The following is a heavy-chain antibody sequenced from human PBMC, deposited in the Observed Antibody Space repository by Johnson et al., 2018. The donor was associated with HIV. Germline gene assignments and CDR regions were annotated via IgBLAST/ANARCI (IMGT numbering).Heavy chain of an antibody. D-gene: IGHD3-22*01. CDR3: ARQQYYDSSGQGGGLDI. V-gene: IGHV3-20*04. CDR1: GFTFDDYG. J-gene: IGHJ3*02. Sequence: VQLVESGGRVVRPGGSLRLSCAASGFTFDDYGMTWVRQAPGKGLEWVSGIDWNGGRHGYGDAVKGRFTMSRDNAKNSLYMEKKNLRAEETALYYCARQQYYDSSGQGGGLDIGGQGTMVTVSS. CDR2: IDWNGGRH.